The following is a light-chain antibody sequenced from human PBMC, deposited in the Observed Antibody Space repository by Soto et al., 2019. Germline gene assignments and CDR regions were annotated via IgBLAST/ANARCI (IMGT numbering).Light chain of an antibody. CDR3: QQYGTSSWT. CDR1: QSISSSY. V-gene: IGKV3-20*01. Sequence: DSVLTQSPGTLSLSPGERATLSCRASQSISSSYLAWFQQKPGQAPRLLIYGASNRATGIPDRFSGSGSGTDFTLTISRLEPEDVDVYYCQQYGTSSWTFGQGPKVEIK. J-gene: IGKJ1*01. CDR2: GAS.